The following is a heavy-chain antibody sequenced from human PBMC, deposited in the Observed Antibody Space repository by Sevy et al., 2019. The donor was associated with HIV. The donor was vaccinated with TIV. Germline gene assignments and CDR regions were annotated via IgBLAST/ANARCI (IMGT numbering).Heavy chain of an antibody. CDR3: ATAREYYYESSGYFDY. Sequence: ASVKVSCKVSGYTLNELSMHWVRQAPGKGLEWMGRFDPEDGETIYAKKFQGRVTMTEDTSTDTAYMELSSLRSEDTAVYYCATAREYYYESSGYFDYWGQGTLVTVSS. D-gene: IGHD3-22*01. J-gene: IGHJ4*02. CDR1: GYTLNELS. V-gene: IGHV1-24*01. CDR2: FDPEDGET.